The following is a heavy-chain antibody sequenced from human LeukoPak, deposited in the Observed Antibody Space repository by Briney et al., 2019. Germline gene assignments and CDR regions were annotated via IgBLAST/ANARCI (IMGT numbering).Heavy chain of an antibody. CDR1: GFIFSSYS. Sequence: TGGSLRLSCAASGFIFSSYSMNWVRQAPGKGLEWVSSISSSSSYIYYADSVKGRFTISRDNAKNSLYLQMNSLRAEDTAVYYCAREEGYSYGRRIDYWGQGTLVTVSS. J-gene: IGHJ4*02. CDR3: AREEGYSYGRRIDY. V-gene: IGHV3-21*01. D-gene: IGHD5-18*01. CDR2: ISSSSSYI.